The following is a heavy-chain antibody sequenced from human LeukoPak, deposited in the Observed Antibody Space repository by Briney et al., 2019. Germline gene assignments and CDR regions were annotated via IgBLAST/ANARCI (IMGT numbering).Heavy chain of an antibody. J-gene: IGHJ4*02. CDR3: AREVDSSSSGARSIDY. Sequence: PGRSLRLSCAASGFTFSSYAMHWVRQAPGKGLEWVAVISYDGSNKYYADSVKGRFTISRDNSKNTLYLQMNSLRAEDTAVYYCAREVDSSSSGARSIDYWGQGTWSPSPQ. V-gene: IGHV3-30*01. CDR1: GFTFSSYA. D-gene: IGHD6-6*01. CDR2: ISYDGSNK.